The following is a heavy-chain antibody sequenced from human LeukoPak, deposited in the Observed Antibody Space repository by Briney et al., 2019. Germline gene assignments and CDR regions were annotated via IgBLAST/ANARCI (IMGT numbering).Heavy chain of an antibody. V-gene: IGHV3-73*01. Sequence: PGGSLRLSCAASGFTFSGSAMHWVRQASGKGLEWVGRIRSKANSYATAYAASVKGRFTISRDDSKNTAYLQMNSLKTGDTAVYYCTRGTYDFWSGYFGPNDDYYYYYGMDVWGQGATVTVSS. CDR3: TRGTYDFWSGYFGPNDDYYYYYGMDV. J-gene: IGHJ6*02. D-gene: IGHD3-3*01. CDR1: GFTFSGSA. CDR2: IRSKANSYAT.